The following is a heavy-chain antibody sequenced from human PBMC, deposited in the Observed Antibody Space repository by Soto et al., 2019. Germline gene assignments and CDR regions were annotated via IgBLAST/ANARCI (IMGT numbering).Heavy chain of an antibody. D-gene: IGHD3-16*02. V-gene: IGHV4-34*01. CDR1: GVSFNAPY. J-gene: IGHJ3*02. Sequence: SDTLSLTYAVYGVSFNAPYWIRIRQPPGKGLELIGEINHSGSTNYNPSLKSRVTISVDTSKNQFSLKLSSVTAADTAVYYCANLDMITFGGVIGPNDEFDIWGQGTMVT. CDR2: INHSGST. CDR3: ANLDMITFGGVIGPNDEFDI.